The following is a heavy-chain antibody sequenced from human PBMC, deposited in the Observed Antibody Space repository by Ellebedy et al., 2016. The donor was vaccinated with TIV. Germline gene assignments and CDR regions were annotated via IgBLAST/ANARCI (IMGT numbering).Heavy chain of an antibody. D-gene: IGHD6-19*01. V-gene: IGHV1-24*01. CDR3: ATGGSGWYVDY. Sequence: AASVKVSCKASGYTFTSYGISWVRQAPGKGLEWMGGFDPEDGETIYAQKFQGRVTMTEDTSTDTAYMELSSLRSEDTAVYYCATGGSGWYVDYWGQGTLVTVSS. CDR1: GYTFTSYG. J-gene: IGHJ4*02. CDR2: FDPEDGET.